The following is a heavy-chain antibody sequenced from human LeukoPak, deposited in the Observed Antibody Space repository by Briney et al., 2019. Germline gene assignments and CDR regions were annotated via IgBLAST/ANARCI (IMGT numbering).Heavy chain of an antibody. J-gene: IGHJ4*02. CDR3: ARENGGNSGSYFDY. D-gene: IGHD4-23*01. CDR1: GFTVSSNY. V-gene: IGHV3-53*01. CDR2: IYSGGST. Sequence: PGGSLRLSCAASGFTVSSNYMSWVRQAPGKGLEWVSVIYSGGSTYYADSVKGRFTISRDNSKNTLYPQMNSLRAEDTAVYYCARENGGNSGSYFDYWGQGTLVTVSS.